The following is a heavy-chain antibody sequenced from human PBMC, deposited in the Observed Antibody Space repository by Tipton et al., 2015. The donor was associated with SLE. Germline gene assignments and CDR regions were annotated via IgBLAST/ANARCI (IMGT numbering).Heavy chain of an antibody. CDR1: GGSIRSYY. V-gene: IGHV4-4*07. D-gene: IGHD3-22*01. CDR3: AREGNYYDSSGPFGF. Sequence: TLSLTCTVSGGSIRSYYWSWIRQPAGKGLEWVGRIYTSGSTNYNPSLKSRVTISVDTSKNQFSLKLSSVTAADTAVYYCAREGNYYDSSGPFGFWGQGTMVTVS. J-gene: IGHJ3*01. CDR2: IYTSGST.